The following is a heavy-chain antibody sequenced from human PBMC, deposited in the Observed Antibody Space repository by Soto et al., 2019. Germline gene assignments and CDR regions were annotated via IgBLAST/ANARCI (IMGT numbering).Heavy chain of an antibody. CDR2: IIPLFGTA. J-gene: IGHJ3*02. D-gene: IGHD4-17*01. CDR1: GDTFSNHV. Sequence: QVQLVQSGAEVRKPGSSVKVSCKASGDTFSNHVISWVRQAPGQGLEWMGGIIPLFGTANSAQKFQGRVTITADESTSTTYMELSSLRSEDTAVYYCARGHYGDYLNDAFDIWGQGTVVTVSS. V-gene: IGHV1-69*12. CDR3: ARGHYGDYLNDAFDI.